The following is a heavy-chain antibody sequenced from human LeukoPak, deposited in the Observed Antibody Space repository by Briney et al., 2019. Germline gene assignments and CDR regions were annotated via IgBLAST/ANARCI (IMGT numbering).Heavy chain of an antibody. CDR2: IYYSGST. CDR3: ARDTVVLNYYDSSGYNY. CDR1: GGSISSYY. J-gene: IGHJ4*02. D-gene: IGHD3-22*01. Sequence: SSETLSLTCTVSGGSISSYYWSWIRQPPGKGLEWIGYIYYSGSTNYNPSLKSRVTISVDTSKNQFSLKLSSVTAADTAVYYCARDTVVLNYYDSSGYNYWGQGTLVTVSS. V-gene: IGHV4-59*12.